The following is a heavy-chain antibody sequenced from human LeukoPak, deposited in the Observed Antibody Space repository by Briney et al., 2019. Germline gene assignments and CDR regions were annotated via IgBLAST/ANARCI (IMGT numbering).Heavy chain of an antibody. D-gene: IGHD1-7*01. CDR2: IYYSGST. CDR3: ARDNWNYGSSMDV. CDR1: GGSIRNSSFY. J-gene: IGHJ4*02. V-gene: IGHV4-61*01. Sequence: SETLSLTCAVSGGSIRNSSFYWSWIRQPPGKGLEWIGYIYYSGSTNYNPSLKSRVTISVDTSKNQFSLKLSSVTAADTAVYYCARDNWNYGSSMDVWGQGTLVTVSS.